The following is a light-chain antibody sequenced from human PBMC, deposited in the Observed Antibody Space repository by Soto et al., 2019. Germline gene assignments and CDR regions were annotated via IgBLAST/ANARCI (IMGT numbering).Light chain of an antibody. Sequence: EIVLTQSPATLSLSPWERVTLSCRASQNIHNHMSWFLQKPGQAPRLLMYDAILRAAGIPARLSGSWSGTEFTLTINSLQSEDFALYYCQQYDAWPLSFGGGTKVDIK. J-gene: IGKJ4*01. V-gene: IGKV3-15*01. CDR3: QQYDAWPLS. CDR1: QNIHNH. CDR2: DAI.